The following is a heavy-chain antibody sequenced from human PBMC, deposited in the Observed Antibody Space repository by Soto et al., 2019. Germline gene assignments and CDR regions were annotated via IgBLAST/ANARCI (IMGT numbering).Heavy chain of an antibody. J-gene: IGHJ6*02. Sequence: GASVKVSCKSSGYTFTSYGISCVRQAPGQGLEWMGRIIAAVDETNYAQKFQGRLTIIMDKSSTTAYMELSSLRSEDTAVYYCARDNRSGGGVGWYYYYGMDVWGQGTTVTVSS. CDR1: GYTFTSYG. CDR2: IIAAVDET. D-gene: IGHD1-26*01. V-gene: IGHV1-18*01. CDR3: ARDNRSGGGVGWYYYYGMDV.